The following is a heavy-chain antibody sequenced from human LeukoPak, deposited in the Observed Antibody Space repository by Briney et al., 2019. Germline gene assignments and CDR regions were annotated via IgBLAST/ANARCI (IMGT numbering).Heavy chain of an antibody. CDR1: RFTFSSYN. J-gene: IGHJ4*02. Sequence: GGSLRLSCAASRFTFSSYNIHWVRQAPGKGLEWVTVISSDGSLKYYADSVKGRFTISRDNSKNTVYLQMNSLRAEDTAVYYCANYFSGSFDYWGQGTLVTVSS. CDR2: ISSDGSLK. D-gene: IGHD2-15*01. V-gene: IGHV3-30*18. CDR3: ANYFSGSFDY.